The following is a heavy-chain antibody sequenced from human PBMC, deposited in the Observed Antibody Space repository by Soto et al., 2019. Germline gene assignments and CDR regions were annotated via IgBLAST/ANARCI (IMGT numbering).Heavy chain of an antibody. CDR3: ASQTFGTPGTEVWYYYGMDV. V-gene: IGHV1-8*01. D-gene: IGHD1-1*01. J-gene: IGHJ6*02. Sequence: ASVKVSCKASGYTFTSYDINWVRQATGQGLEWMGWMNPNSGNTGYAQKFQGRVTMTRNTSISTAYMELSSLRSEDTAVYYCASQTFGTPGTEVWYYYGMDVWGQGTTVTVSS. CDR1: GYTFTSYD. CDR2: MNPNSGNT.